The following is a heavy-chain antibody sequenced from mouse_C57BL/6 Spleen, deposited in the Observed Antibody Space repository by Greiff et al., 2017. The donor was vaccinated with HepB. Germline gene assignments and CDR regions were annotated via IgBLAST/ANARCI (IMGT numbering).Heavy chain of an antibody. V-gene: IGHV3-6*01. CDR2: ISYDGSN. Sequence: EVQLVESGPGLVKPSQSLSLTCSVTGYSITSGYYWNWIRQFPGNKLEWMGYISYDGSNNYNPSLKNRISITRDTSKNQFFLKLNSVTTEDTATYYCASDPWFAYWGQGTLVTVSA. CDR3: ASDPWFAY. CDR1: GYSITSGYY. J-gene: IGHJ3*01.